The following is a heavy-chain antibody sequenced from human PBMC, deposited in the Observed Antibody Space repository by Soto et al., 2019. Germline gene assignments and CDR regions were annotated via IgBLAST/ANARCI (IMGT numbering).Heavy chain of an antibody. J-gene: IGHJ4*02. CDR1: GGTFNSFA. CDR2: LIVILGST. D-gene: IGHD3-22*01. V-gene: IGHV1-69*13. CDR3: ASGYYDSSGYSIDY. Sequence: SVKGSCKSSGGTFNSFAFSWVRQAPGEGLEWMGGLIVILGSTNYAQKFEGRVTITADEGSSTAYMEVSGLRSEDTAVYFCASGYYDSSGYSIDYWGQGTQVTVSS.